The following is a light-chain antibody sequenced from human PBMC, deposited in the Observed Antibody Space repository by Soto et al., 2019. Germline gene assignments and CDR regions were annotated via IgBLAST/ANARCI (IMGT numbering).Light chain of an antibody. J-gene: IGKJ1*01. CDR2: DAS. Sequence: EIVLTQSPATLSLSPGDRATLSCRASQSVSSYLAWYQQKPGRAPRLLIYDASDRATGIPARFSGSGSGTDFTLTISSLEPEDVAVYYCQQRSNWPRTFGQGTKVEIK. CDR3: QQRSNWPRT. CDR1: QSVSSY. V-gene: IGKV3-11*01.